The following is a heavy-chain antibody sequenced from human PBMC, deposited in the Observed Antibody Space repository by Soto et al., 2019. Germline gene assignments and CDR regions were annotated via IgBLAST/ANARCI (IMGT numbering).Heavy chain of an antibody. CDR3: GSVRPSGYVLS. D-gene: IGHD6-25*01. Sequence: SETLSLTCTVSGGSLSSYYLTWSRQSPGKGLEWIGYVYFSGNTNYNPSLKSRVTISIDTSKNQFSLRLASVTAADTAFYYCGSVRPSGYVLSWGQGTLVTVSS. CDR1: GGSLSSYY. J-gene: IGHJ5*02. CDR2: VYFSGNT. V-gene: IGHV4-59*01.